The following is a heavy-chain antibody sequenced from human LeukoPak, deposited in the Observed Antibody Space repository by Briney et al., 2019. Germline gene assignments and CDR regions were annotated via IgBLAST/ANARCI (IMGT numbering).Heavy chain of an antibody. D-gene: IGHD2-2*01. CDR2: ISSSSSYI. CDR1: GLTFSSYS. CDR3: ARAIPDIVVVPAADY. Sequence: GGSLTLPCAPSGLTFSSYSMNWVRQAPGKGLAWVSSISSSSSYIYYADSVMGRFTISRDNAKNSLYLQMNSLRAEDTAVYYCARAIPDIVVVPAADYWGQGTLVTVSS. J-gene: IGHJ4*02. V-gene: IGHV3-21*01.